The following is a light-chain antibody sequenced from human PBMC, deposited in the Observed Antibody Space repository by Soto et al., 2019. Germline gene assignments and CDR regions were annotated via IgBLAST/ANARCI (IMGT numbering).Light chain of an antibody. CDR3: QQYATSPHT. CDR2: GAS. CDR1: QSVSSSQ. Sequence: EIVLTQSPGTLSLSPGESATLSCRASQSVSSSQVAWYQLKPGQAPRLLIYGASSRATGIPDRFSGVGSETDFTLTISRLEPEDFAVYYCQQYATSPHTFGPGTKLEIK. V-gene: IGKV3-20*01. J-gene: IGKJ2*01.